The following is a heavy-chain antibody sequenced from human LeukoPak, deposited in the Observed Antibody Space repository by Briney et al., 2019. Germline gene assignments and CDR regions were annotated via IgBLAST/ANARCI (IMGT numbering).Heavy chain of an antibody. V-gene: IGHV3-23*01. CDR2: ISGGGGST. D-gene: IGHD3-22*01. Sequence: GGSLRLSCAASGFTFSSYAMSWVRQAPGKGLEWVSAISGGGGSTYYVDFVRGRFTTSRDNPKNTLYLQMNSLRAAHTPVYYCAKDRTYYYDSSGYYHWDYWGQGTLVTVSS. CDR3: AKDRTYYYDSSGYYHWDY. J-gene: IGHJ4*02. CDR1: GFTFSSYA.